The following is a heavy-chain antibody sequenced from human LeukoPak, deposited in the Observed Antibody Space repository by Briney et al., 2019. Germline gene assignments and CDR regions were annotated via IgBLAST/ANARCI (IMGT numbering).Heavy chain of an antibody. CDR2: IYYSGST. J-gene: IGHJ3*02. V-gene: IGHV4-59*08. D-gene: IGHD4-17*01. Sequence: PSETLSLTCTVSGGSISSYYWSWIRQPPGKGLEWIGYIYYSGSTNYNPSLKSRVTISVDTSKNQFSLKLSSVTAADTAVYYCARLDPYYGDYAAFDIWGQGTVVTVSS. CDR1: GGSISSYY. CDR3: ARLDPYYGDYAAFDI.